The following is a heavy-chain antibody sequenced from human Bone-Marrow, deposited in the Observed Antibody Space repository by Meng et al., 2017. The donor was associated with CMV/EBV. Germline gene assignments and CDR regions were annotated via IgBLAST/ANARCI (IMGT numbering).Heavy chain of an antibody. CDR3: AKPGDHYYYYYSMDV. V-gene: IGHV1-8*01. CDR2: MNPNSGNT. D-gene: IGHD7-27*01. Sequence: ASVKVSCKASGYTFTSYDINWVRQATGQGLEWMGWMNPNSGNTGYAQKFQGRVTMTRNTSISTAYMELSSLRSEDTAVYYCAKPGDHYYYYYSMDVWGQGTTVTVSS. J-gene: IGHJ6*02. CDR1: GYTFTSYD.